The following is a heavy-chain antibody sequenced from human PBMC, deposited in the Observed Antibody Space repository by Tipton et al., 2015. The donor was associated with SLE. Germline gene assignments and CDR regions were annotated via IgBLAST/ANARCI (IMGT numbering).Heavy chain of an antibody. J-gene: IGHJ3*02. CDR1: GYSFTSYG. CDR3: VREHLRAFDI. Sequence: QLVQSGAEVKKPGASVKVSCKASGYSFTSYGITWVRQAPGQGLEWMGWISVYNGDTIYGQKFQGRVTMTTDASTNTAYMELRSLRSDDTAVYYCVREHLRAFDIWGQGTTVTVSS. D-gene: IGHD3-3*02. V-gene: IGHV1-18*04. CDR2: ISVYNGDT.